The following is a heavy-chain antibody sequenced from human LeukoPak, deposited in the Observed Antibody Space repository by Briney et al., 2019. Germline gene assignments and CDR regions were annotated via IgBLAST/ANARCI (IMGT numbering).Heavy chain of an antibody. CDR1: GGTFSSYA. Sequence: ASVKVSCKASGGTFSSYAISWVRQAPGQGLEWMGGIIPIFGTANYAQKFQGRVTITADKSTSTAYMELSSLRSEDTAVYYCAVFYGQVYHFDYWGQGTQVTVSS. J-gene: IGHJ4*02. D-gene: IGHD3-10*01. V-gene: IGHV1-69*06. CDR2: IIPIFGTA. CDR3: AVFYGQVYHFDY.